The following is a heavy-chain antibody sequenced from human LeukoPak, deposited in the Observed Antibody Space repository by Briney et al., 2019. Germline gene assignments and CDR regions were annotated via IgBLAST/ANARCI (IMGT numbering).Heavy chain of an antibody. CDR3: ARGLARYYYDSSGFDY. Sequence: GASVTVSFKASGYTFTSYGISWVRQAPGQGGEWMGWISAYNGNTNYAQKLQGRVTMTTDTSTSTAYMELRSLRSDDTAVYYCARGLARYYYDSSGFDYWGQGTLVTVSS. J-gene: IGHJ4*02. CDR1: GYTFTSYG. CDR2: ISAYNGNT. D-gene: IGHD3-22*01. V-gene: IGHV1-18*01.